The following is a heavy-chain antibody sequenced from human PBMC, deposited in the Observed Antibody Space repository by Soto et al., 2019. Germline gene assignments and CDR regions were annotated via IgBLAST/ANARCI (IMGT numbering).Heavy chain of an antibody. V-gene: IGHV1-2*02. CDR3: ARVVGSTTIWFDP. D-gene: IGHD1-26*01. CDR2: VNPNSGGT. Sequence: ASVQVSCKASGYTFTGYYMHWVRQAPGQGLEWMGWVNPNSGGTNYAQKFQGRVTMTRDTSISTAYMELSRLRSDDTAVYYCARVVGSTTIWFDPWGQGTLVTVSS. CDR1: GYTFTGYY. J-gene: IGHJ5*02.